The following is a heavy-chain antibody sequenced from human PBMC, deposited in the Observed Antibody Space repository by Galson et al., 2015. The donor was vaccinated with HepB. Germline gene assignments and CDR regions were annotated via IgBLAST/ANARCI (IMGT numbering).Heavy chain of an antibody. D-gene: IGHD3-16*01. CDR1: GFTVSSNY. J-gene: IGHJ4*02. CDR2: IYSGGST. CDR3: ASGNYDYVWGTY. V-gene: IGHV3-66*01. Sequence: SLRLSCAASGFTVSSNYMSWVRQAPGKGLEWVSVIYSGGSTYYADSVKGRFTISRDNSKNTLYLQMNSLRAEDTAVYYCASGNYDYVWGTYWGQGTLVTVSS.